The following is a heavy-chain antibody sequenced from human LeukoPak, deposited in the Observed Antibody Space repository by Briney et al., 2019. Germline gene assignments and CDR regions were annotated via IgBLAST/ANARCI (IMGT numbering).Heavy chain of an antibody. V-gene: IGHV3-48*03. CDR1: GFTFSIYE. CDR3: GRVKEASAFDI. D-gene: IGHD5-12*01. Sequence: GGPLRLSCAASGFTFSIYEINWVRQAPGKGLEWVSYISSSGSTIYYADSVKGRFTISRDNAKNSLYLQMNSLRAEDTAVYYCGRVKEASAFDIWGQGTMVTVSS. CDR2: ISSSGSTI. J-gene: IGHJ3*02.